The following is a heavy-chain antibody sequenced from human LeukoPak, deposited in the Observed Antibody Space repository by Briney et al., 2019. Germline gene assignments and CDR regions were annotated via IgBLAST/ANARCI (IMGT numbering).Heavy chain of an antibody. CDR2: IYYSGST. CDR1: GGSIGSYY. V-gene: IGHV4-59*08. D-gene: IGHD5-18*01. CDR3: ASPGVGSGRYGAFDI. J-gene: IGHJ3*02. Sequence: SETLSLTCTVSGGSIGSYYWSWIRQPPGKGLEWIGYIYYSGSTNYNPSLKSRVTISVDTSKNQFSLKLSSVTATDTAVYYCASPGVGSGRYGAFDIWGQGTMVTVSS.